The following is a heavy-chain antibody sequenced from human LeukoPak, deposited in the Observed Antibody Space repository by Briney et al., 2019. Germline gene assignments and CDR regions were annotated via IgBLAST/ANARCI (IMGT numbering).Heavy chain of an antibody. CDR2: IYYSGSS. V-gene: IGHV4-39*01. CDR1: GGSISSSSDY. D-gene: IGHD1-7*01. CDR3: ARRLAGTEDY. Sequence: SETLSLTCTVSGGSISSSSDYWGWIRQPPGKGLEWIGSIYYSGSSYYNPSLKSRVTMSADTSKNQFSLKLSSVTAADTAVYYCARRLAGTEDYWGQGTLVTVSS. J-gene: IGHJ4*02.